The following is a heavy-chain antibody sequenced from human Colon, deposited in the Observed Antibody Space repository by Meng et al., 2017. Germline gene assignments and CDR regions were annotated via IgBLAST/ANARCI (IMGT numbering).Heavy chain of an antibody. J-gene: IGHJ4*02. D-gene: IGHD6-19*01. V-gene: IGHV4-4*02. CDR2: IYHSGST. CDR3: ASFPPPGKQWLVTDY. CDR1: GGSISSSNW. Sequence: VRRQDSGPGLGKPSGTLSLTCAVSGGSISSSNWWSWVRQPPGKGLEWIGEIYHSGSTNYNPSLKSRVTISVDKSKNQFSLKLSSVTAADTAVYYCASFPPPGKQWLVTDYWGQGTLVTVSS.